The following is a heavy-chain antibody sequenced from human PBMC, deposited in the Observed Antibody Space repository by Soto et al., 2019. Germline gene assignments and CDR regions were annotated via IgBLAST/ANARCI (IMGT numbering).Heavy chain of an antibody. CDR3: ARPASGAGITVTTQLRRGYYYGMDV. Sequence: ASVKVSCKASGGTFSSYAISWVRQAPGQGLEWMGGIIPIFGTANYAQKFQGRVTITADESTSTAYMELSSLRSEDTAVYYCARPASGAGITVTTQLRRGYYYGMDVWGQGTTVTVSS. D-gene: IGHD1-7*01. CDR1: GGTFSSYA. CDR2: IIPIFGTA. J-gene: IGHJ6*02. V-gene: IGHV1-69*13.